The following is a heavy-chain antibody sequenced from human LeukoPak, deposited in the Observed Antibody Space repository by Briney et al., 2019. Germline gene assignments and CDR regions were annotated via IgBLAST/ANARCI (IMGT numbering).Heavy chain of an antibody. V-gene: IGHV4-34*01. J-gene: IGHJ4*02. Sequence: PSETLSLTCAVYGGSFSGYYWSWIRQPPGKGLEWIGEINHSGSTNYSPSLKSRVTISVNTSKNRFSLKLSSVTAADTAVYYCARGEWLYDYWGQGTLVTVSS. CDR3: ARGEWLYDY. CDR1: GGSFSGYY. CDR2: INHSGST. D-gene: IGHD3-3*01.